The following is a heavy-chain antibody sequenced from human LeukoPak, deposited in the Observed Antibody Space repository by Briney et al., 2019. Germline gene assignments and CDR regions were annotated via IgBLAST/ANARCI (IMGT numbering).Heavy chain of an antibody. V-gene: IGHV4-39*01. CDR2: IYYSGST. Sequence: PSETLSLTCTVSGGSISSYYWGWIRQPPGKGLEWIGSIYYSGSTYYNPSLKSRVTISVDTSKNQFSLKLSSVTAADTAVYYCARTHIFGSSWTFDYWGQGTLVTVSS. D-gene: IGHD6-13*01. J-gene: IGHJ4*02. CDR3: ARTHIFGSSWTFDY. CDR1: GGSISSYY.